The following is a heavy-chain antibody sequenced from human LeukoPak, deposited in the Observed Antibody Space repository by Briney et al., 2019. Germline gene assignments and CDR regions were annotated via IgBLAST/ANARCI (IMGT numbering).Heavy chain of an antibody. CDR2: ISGSGGST. J-gene: IGHJ4*02. Sequence: GGSLRLSCAASGFTFSSYAMSWVRQAPGKGLEWVSAISGSGGSTYYADSVKGRFTISRDNSKNTLYLQMNSLRAEDTAVYYCAKGSTKDKIAAVSFDYWGQGTLVTVSS. V-gene: IGHV3-23*01. CDR3: AKGSTKDKIAAVSFDY. D-gene: IGHD6-13*01. CDR1: GFTFSSYA.